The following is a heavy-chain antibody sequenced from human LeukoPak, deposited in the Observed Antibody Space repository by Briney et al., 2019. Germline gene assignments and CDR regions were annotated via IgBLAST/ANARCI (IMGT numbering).Heavy chain of an antibody. CDR1: GYTFTGYY. V-gene: IGHV1-2*02. J-gene: IGHJ4*02. CDR3: ARGDYGDYLGY. CDR2: INPNSGGT. D-gene: IGHD4-17*01. Sequence: ASVKVSCRASGYTFTGYYMHWVRQAPGQGLEWMGCINPNSGGTNYAQKFQGRVTMTRDTSISTAYMELSRLRADDSAVYYCARGDYGDYLGYWGQGTLVTVSS.